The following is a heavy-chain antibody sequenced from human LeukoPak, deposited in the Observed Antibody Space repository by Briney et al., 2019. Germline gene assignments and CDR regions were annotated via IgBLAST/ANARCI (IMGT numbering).Heavy chain of an antibody. CDR1: GFTFRSYW. CDR3: ARDSGIAVAGLHHYYGMDV. J-gene: IGHJ6*02. CDR2: IKQDGSEK. V-gene: IGHV3-7*01. D-gene: IGHD6-19*01. Sequence: GGSLRLSCAASGFTFRSYWMSWVRQAPGKGLEWLANIKQDGSEKYYVDSVKGRFTISRDNAKNSLYLQVNSLRAEDTAVYYCARDSGIAVAGLHHYYGMDVWGQGATVIVSS.